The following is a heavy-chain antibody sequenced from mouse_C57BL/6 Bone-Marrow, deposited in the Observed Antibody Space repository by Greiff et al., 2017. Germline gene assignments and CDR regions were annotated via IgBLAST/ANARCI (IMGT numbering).Heavy chain of an antibody. J-gene: IGHJ3*01. Sequence: DVKLVESGGGLVKPGGSLKLSCAASGFTFSSYAMSWVRQTPEKRLEWVATISDGGSYTYYPDNVKGRFTISRDNAKNNLYLQMSHLKSEDTAMYYCARDLGRGYWGQGTLVTVSA. CDR3: ARDLGRGY. CDR1: GFTFSSYA. D-gene: IGHD4-1*01. CDR2: ISDGGSYT. V-gene: IGHV5-4*01.